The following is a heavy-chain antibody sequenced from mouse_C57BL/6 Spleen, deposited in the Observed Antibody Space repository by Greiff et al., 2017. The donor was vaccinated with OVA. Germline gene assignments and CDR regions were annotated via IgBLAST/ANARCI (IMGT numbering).Heavy chain of an antibody. CDR2: IDPSDSYT. CDR1: FYTFPSYW. Sequence: QVQLQQSVAELVRPGTSVKLSFQSSFYTFPSYWLPLFPQRPGPGLAWIGVIDPSDSYTNYNQKFKGKATLTVDTSSSTAYMQLSSLTSEDSAVYYCARNYYGSSYAYWGQGTLVTVSA. J-gene: IGHJ3*01. CDR3: ARNYYGSSYAY. D-gene: IGHD1-1*01. V-gene: IGHV1-59*01.